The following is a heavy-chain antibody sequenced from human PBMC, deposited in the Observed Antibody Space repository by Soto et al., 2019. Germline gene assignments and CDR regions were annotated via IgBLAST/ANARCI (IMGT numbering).Heavy chain of an antibody. CDR2: ISGSGGST. CDR3: AKRAVKFPIVVVPAARDYFDY. Sequence: GWSLRLSCAASGFTFSSYAMSWVRQAPGKGLEWVSAISGSGGSTYYADSVKGRFTISRDNSKNTLYLQMNSLRAEDTAVYYCAKRAVKFPIVVVPAARDYFDYWGQGTLVTVSS. J-gene: IGHJ4*02. D-gene: IGHD2-2*01. V-gene: IGHV3-23*01. CDR1: GFTFSSYA.